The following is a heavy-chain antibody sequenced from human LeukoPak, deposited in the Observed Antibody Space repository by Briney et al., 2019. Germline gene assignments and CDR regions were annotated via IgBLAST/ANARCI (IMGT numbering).Heavy chain of an antibody. CDR1: GYTLTELS. V-gene: IGHV1-24*01. CDR2: FDPEDGET. D-gene: IGHD6-19*01. CDR3: ETDGVAGTGGVDY. Sequence: ASVKVSCTVSGYTLTELSMHWVRQAPGKGLEWMGGFDPEDGETIYAQKFQGRVTMTEDTSTDTAYMELSSLRSEDTAGYYCETDGVAGTGGVDYWAQETLVTVSS. J-gene: IGHJ4*02.